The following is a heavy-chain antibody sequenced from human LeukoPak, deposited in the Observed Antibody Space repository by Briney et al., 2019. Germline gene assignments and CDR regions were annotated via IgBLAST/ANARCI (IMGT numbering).Heavy chain of an antibody. J-gene: IGHJ4*02. CDR3: ARGVSLELSSRPPIDY. D-gene: IGHD1-7*01. Sequence: GGSLRLSCAASGFTFSTYWMHWVRQAPGKGLVWVSRINSDGSDTDYADSVKGRFTISRDNAKNTLSLQMNSLRAEDTAVYYCARGVSLELSSRPPIDYWGQGTLVTVSS. CDR1: GFTFSTYW. CDR2: INSDGSDT. V-gene: IGHV3-74*01.